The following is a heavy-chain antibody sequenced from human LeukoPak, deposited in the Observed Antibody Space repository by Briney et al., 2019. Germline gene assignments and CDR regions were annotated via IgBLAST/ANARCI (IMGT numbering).Heavy chain of an antibody. CDR3: ARGRIYYGSGSYYRGLDY. CDR2: INHSGST. V-gene: IGHV4-34*01. D-gene: IGHD3-10*01. J-gene: IGHJ4*02. Sequence: PSETLSLTCAVYGRSFSGYYWSWIRRPPGKGLEWIGEINHSGSTNYNPSLKSRVTISVDTSKNQFSLKLSSVTAADTAVYYCARGRIYYGSGSYYRGLDYWGQGTLVTVSS. CDR1: GRSFSGYY.